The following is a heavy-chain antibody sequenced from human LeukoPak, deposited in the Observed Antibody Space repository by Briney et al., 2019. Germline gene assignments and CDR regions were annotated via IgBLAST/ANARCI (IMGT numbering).Heavy chain of an antibody. CDR3: ARADYGDYVGGFDP. Sequence: GGSLRLSCAASGFTVSSNYMSWVRQAPGKGLEWVSVIYSGGSTYYADSVKGRFTISRDNSKNTLYLQMNSLRAEDTAVYYCARADYGDYVGGFDPWDQGTLVTVSS. V-gene: IGHV3-53*01. J-gene: IGHJ5*02. CDR2: IYSGGST. D-gene: IGHD4-17*01. CDR1: GFTVSSNY.